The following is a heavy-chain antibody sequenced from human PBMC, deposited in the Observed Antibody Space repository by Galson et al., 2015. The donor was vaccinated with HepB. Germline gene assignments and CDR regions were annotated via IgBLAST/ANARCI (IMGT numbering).Heavy chain of an antibody. D-gene: IGHD2-15*01. CDR3: AKDSGGIVVVVGGWFDP. J-gene: IGHJ5*02. V-gene: IGHV3-23*01. Sequence: SLRLSCAASGFTFSSYAMSWVRQAPGKGLEWVSAISGSGGSTYYADSVKGRFTISRDNSKNTLYLQMNSLRAEDTAVYYCAKDSGGIVVVVGGWFDPWGQGTLVTVSS. CDR2: ISGSGGST. CDR1: GFTFSSYA.